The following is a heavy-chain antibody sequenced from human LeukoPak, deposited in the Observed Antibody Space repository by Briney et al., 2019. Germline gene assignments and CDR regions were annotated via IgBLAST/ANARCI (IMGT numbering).Heavy chain of an antibody. CDR1: GGSISSYY. CDR2: IHTSGST. J-gene: IGHJ4*02. V-gene: IGHV4-4*07. Sequence: TSETLSLTCTVSGGSISSYYWNWIRQPAGKGLEWIGRIHTSGSTNYNPSLKSRVTMSVDTSKNKFSLKLSSVTAADTAVYYCARGPPNGHDDSSGYYVPACLDFWGQGTLVTVSS. CDR3: ARGPPNGHDDSSGYYVPACLDF. D-gene: IGHD3-22*01.